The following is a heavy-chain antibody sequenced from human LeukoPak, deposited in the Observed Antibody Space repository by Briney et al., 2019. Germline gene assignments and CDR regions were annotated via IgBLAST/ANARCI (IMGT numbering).Heavy chain of an antibody. V-gene: IGHV4-31*03. J-gene: IGHJ3*02. CDR1: GGSISSGVYC. D-gene: IGHD2-2*01. CDR2: ICSCASA. Sequence: SETLSLTCTVSGGSISSGVYCWSWIRQRPGEGPQWIGYICSCASAYYNASLKSRVSMSTDTSNNQFSLKLNSVTAADTAVYYCARDQRLRVMYPRDPANDAFDIWGQGTMVTVSS. CDR3: ARDQRLRVMYPRDPANDAFDI.